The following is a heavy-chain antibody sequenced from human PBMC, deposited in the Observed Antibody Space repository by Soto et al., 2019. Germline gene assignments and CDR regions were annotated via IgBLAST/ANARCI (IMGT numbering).Heavy chain of an antibody. J-gene: IGHJ3*02. CDR1: GGSVSSGSSY. D-gene: IGHD6-19*01. CDR3: ARGSSGWLRDAFDI. V-gene: IGHV4-61*01. CDR2: IYYSGST. Sequence: QVQLQQSGPGLVKPSETLSLTCTVSGGSVSSGSSYWSWIRQPPGKALAWIGYIYYSGSTNYNPSLKRLVTITVDTSKIQSALKVSSVAAADTAVYYCARGSSGWLRDAFDIWDQVTMVTVSS.